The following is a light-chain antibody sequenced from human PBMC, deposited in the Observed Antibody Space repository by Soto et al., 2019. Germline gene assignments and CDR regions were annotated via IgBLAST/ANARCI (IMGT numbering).Light chain of an antibody. CDR2: GAS. Sequence: EIVMTQSPATLSVSPGERATLSCRASRNINRKLAWYQQKPGQAPRLLISGASTRATGIPARFSGSGSGTEFTLTISSLQSEDFAVYYCQQYYDYPPLIFCGGTKVEIK. CDR1: RNINRK. V-gene: IGKV3-15*01. J-gene: IGKJ4*01. CDR3: QQYYDYPPLI.